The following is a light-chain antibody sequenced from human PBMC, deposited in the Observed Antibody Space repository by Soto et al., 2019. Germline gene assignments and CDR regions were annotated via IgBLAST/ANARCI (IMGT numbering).Light chain of an antibody. CDR1: SSDVGGYNY. CDR2: EVS. Sequence: QSFLTQPPSASGSPGQSVTISCTGTSSDVGGYNYVSWYQQHPGKAPKLMIYEVSKRPSGVPDRFSGSKSGNTASLTVSGLQAEDEADYYCSSYAGSNNFPYVSGTGTKVTVL. CDR3: SSYAGSNNFPYV. V-gene: IGLV2-8*01. J-gene: IGLJ1*01.